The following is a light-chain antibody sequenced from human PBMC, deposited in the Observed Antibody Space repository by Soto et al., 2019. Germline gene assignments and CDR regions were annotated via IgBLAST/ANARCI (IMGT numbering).Light chain of an antibody. CDR1: QSVSSW. CDR3: QQYISFPKT. J-gene: IGKJ1*01. V-gene: IGKV1-5*01. Sequence: DIQMTQSPPTLPAFVGDTVTITCRASQSVSSWLAWYQQKPGTAPNLLIYDASSLASGVPSRFSGSGSGTKFTLTIRSLQPDDFATYSSQQYISFPKTFGQGTKEDNK. CDR2: DAS.